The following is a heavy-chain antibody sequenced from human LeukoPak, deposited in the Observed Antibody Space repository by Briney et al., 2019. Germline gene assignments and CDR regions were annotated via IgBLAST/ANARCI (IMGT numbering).Heavy chain of an antibody. J-gene: IGHJ4*02. D-gene: IGHD3-10*01. CDR3: AKTYYGSGSYYSANY. Sequence: PGGSLRLSCAASGFTFSNAWMSWVRQAPGKGLEWVGRIKSKTDGGTTDYAAPVKGRFTISRDDSKNTLYLQMNSLKTEDTAVYYCAKTYYGSGSYYSANYWGQGTLVTVSS. CDR1: GFTFSNAW. V-gene: IGHV3-15*01. CDR2: IKSKTDGGTT.